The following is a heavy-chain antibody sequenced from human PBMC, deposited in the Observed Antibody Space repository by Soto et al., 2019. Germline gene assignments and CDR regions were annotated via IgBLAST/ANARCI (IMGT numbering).Heavy chain of an antibody. V-gene: IGHV1-2*02. D-gene: IGHD3-3*01. CDR3: ATAPNFWSPTYYGMDV. Sequence: ASVKVSCKASGYTFTGYYMHWVRQAPGQGLEWMGWINPNSGGTNYAQKFQGRVTMTRDTSISTAYMELSRLRSDDTAVYYCATAPNFWSPTYYGMDVWGQGTTVNVSS. J-gene: IGHJ6*02. CDR1: GYTFTGYY. CDR2: INPNSGGT.